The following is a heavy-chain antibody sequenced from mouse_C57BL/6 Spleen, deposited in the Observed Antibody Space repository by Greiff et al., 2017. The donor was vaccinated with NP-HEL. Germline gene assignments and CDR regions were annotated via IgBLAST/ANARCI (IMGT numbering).Heavy chain of an antibody. V-gene: IGHV1-75*01. CDR2: IFPGSGST. CDR1: GYTFTDYY. J-gene: IGHJ4*01. D-gene: IGHD2-5*01. CDR3: ARRVYSNYWAMDY. Sequence: QVQLKQSGPELVKPGASVKISCKASGYTFTDYYINWVKQRPGQGLEWIGWIFPGSGSTYYNEKFKGKATLTVDKSSSTAYMLLSSLTSEDSAVYFCARRVYSNYWAMDYWGQGTPVTVSS.